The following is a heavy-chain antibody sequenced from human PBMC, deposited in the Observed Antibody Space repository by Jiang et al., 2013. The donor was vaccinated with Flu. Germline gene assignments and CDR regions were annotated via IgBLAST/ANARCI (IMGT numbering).Heavy chain of an antibody. CDR1: GYSFTSYW. V-gene: IGHV5-51*01. Sequence: GAEVKKPGESLKISCKGSGYSFTSYWIGWVRQMPGKGLECMGIISPGDSDARYSPSFQGQVTFSADKSIDTAFMQLSSLKASDTAIYFCARHRAEATLSDAFDLWGQGTMVTVSS. CDR3: ARHRAEATLSDAFDL. CDR2: ISPGDSDA. J-gene: IGHJ3*01.